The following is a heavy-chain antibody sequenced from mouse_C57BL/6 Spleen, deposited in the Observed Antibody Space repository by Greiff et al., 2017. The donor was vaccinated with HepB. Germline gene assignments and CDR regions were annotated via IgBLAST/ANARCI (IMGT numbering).Heavy chain of an antibody. D-gene: IGHD2-4*01. Sequence: QVQLQQPGAELVMPGASVKLSCKASGYTFTSYWMHWVKQRPGQGLEWIGEIDPSDSYTNYNQKFKGKSTLTVDKSSSTAYMQLSSLTSEDSAVYYCARGDYDYGPFAYWAKGLWSLSLQ. CDR3: ARGDYDYGPFAY. J-gene: IGHJ3*01. V-gene: IGHV1-69*01. CDR2: IDPSDSYT. CDR1: GYTFTSYW.